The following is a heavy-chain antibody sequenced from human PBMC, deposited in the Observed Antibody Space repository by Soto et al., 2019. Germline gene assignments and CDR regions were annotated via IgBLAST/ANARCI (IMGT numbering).Heavy chain of an antibody. CDR2: ISRDGGTK. J-gene: IGHJ4*02. Sequence: QVPLVESGGGVVQPGRSLRLSCAASGFTVSSYGMHSVRQAPGKGLEWVAVISRDGGTKYYADSVKGRFTICRDNSRNTLFLEMNSLRGDDMAVYYCTGEVASGYWGQGTLVTVSS. CDR1: GFTVSSYG. D-gene: IGHD2-8*02. V-gene: IGHV3-30*03. CDR3: TGEVASGY.